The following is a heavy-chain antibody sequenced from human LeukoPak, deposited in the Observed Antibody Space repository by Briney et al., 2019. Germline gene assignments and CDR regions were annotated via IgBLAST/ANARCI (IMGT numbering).Heavy chain of an antibody. CDR1: GFTFSSYS. D-gene: IGHD3-10*01. Sequence: GGSPRLSCAASGFTFSSYSMNWVRQAPGKGLEWVSSISSSSNYIYYADSVMGRFTISRDNAKNSLYLQMNSLRAEDTAVYYCARPVWFGELFYYGMDVWGKGTTVTVSS. CDR3: ARPVWFGELFYYGMDV. J-gene: IGHJ6*04. CDR2: ISSSSNYI. V-gene: IGHV3-21*01.